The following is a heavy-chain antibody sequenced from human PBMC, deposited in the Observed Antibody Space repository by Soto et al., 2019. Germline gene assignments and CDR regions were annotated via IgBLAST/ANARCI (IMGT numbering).Heavy chain of an antibody. CDR2: ISGSGGST. J-gene: IGHJ4*02. CDR1: GFTFSSYA. Sequence: SGGSLRLSCAASGFTFSSYAMSWVRQAPGKGLEWVSAISGSGGSTYYADSVKGRFTISRDNSKNTLYLQMNSLRAEDTAVYYCAKDMPNVGYGDYVFDYWGQRTLVTVS. V-gene: IGHV3-23*01. CDR3: AKDMPNVGYGDYVFDY. D-gene: IGHD4-17*01.